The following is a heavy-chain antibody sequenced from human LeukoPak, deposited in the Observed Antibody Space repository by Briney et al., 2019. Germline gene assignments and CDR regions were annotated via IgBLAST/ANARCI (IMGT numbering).Heavy chain of an antibody. D-gene: IGHD2-2*01. Sequence: GGSLRLSCAASGFTFSSYGMHWVRQAPGKGLEWVAFIRYDGSNKYYADSVKGRFTISRDNSKNTLYLQMNSLRAEDTAVYYCAKDSGCSSTSCFEYYYYYMDVWGKGTTVTVSS. CDR1: GFTFSSYG. CDR3: AKDSGCSSTSCFEYYYYYMDV. J-gene: IGHJ6*03. CDR2: IRYDGSNK. V-gene: IGHV3-30*02.